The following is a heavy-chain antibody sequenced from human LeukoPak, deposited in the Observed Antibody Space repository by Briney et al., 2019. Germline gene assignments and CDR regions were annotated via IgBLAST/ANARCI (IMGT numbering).Heavy chain of an antibody. V-gene: IGHV4-4*07. CDR2: IYTSGST. CDR1: GGSISSYY. J-gene: IGHJ4*02. CDR3: ARGGATFRGVFYYFDY. D-gene: IGHD3-9*01. Sequence: SETLSLTCTVSGGSISSYYCSWIRQPAGRELEGIGRIYTSGSTNYNPSLKSQVTMSVDTSKNQFSLKLSSVTAADTAVYYCARGGATFRGVFYYFDYCGQGTLATVSA.